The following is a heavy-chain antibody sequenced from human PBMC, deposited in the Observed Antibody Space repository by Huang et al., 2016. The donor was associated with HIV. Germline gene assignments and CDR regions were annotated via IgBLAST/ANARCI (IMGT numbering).Heavy chain of an antibody. CDR1: GYTFTSYG. V-gene: IGHV1-18*01. D-gene: IGHD3-22*01. CDR2: SSASSGDT. CDR3: ARDPKYHRIGYYRQRRGIDI. J-gene: IGHJ3*02. Sequence: QIQLMQSGPELKQPGASVKVSCKASGYTFTSYGITWVRQAPGQGPVWMGGSSASSGDTEYAQKFQGRVTLTTDTSTNIAYMELRSLRSDDTAKYYCARDPKYHRIGYYRQRRGIDIWGQGTMVIVSS.